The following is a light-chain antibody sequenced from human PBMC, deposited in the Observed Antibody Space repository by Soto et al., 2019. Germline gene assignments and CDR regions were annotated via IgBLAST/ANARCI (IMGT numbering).Light chain of an antibody. J-gene: IGKJ1*01. Sequence: VMTQSPATLSVSPGERATLSCRASQNLRSSLAWYQQKPGQAPRLLIYGASTRATGIPARFSGSGSGTEFTLNISSLQSEDFAVYFCQQYNIWPQTFGQGTKVDIK. V-gene: IGKV3-15*01. CDR2: GAS. CDR3: QQYNIWPQT. CDR1: QNLRSS.